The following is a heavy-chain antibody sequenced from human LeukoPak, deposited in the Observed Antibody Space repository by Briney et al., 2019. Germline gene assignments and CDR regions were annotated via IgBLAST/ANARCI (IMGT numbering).Heavy chain of an antibody. CDR1: GFTFSNAW. V-gene: IGHV3-15*01. CDR2: IKSKTDGGTT. D-gene: IGHD3-22*01. CDR3: TTDRITMIADAFDI. J-gene: IGHJ3*02. Sequence: GGSLRLSCAASGFTFSNAWMSWVRQAPGKGLEWVGRIKSKTDGGTTDYAAPVKGRFTISRDDSKNTLYLQMNSLKTEDTAVYYCTTDRITMIADAFDIWGQGTMVTVSS.